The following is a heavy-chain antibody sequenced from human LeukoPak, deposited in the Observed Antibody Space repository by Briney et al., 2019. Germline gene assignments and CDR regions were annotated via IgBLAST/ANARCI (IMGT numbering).Heavy chain of an antibody. D-gene: IGHD3-10*01. CDR1: GYTFTGYY. CDR2: INPNSGGT. Sequence: ASVKVSCKASGYTFTGYYMHWVRQAPGQGLGWMGWINPNSGGTNYAQKFQGRVTMTRDTSISTAYMELSRLRSDDTAVYYCARDRITMVRGVIPARYNWFDPWGQGTLVTVSS. CDR3: ARDRITMVRGVIPARYNWFDP. V-gene: IGHV1-2*02. J-gene: IGHJ5*02.